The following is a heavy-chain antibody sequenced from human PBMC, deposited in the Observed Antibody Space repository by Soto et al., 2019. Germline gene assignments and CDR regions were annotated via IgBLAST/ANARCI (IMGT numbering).Heavy chain of an antibody. V-gene: IGHV3-53*01. CDR1: GFTVSSNY. J-gene: IGHJ4*02. Sequence: GGSLRLSCAASGFTVSSNYMSWVRQAPGKGLQWVSVIYSSGSTYYADSVKGRFTISRDTSKNQFSLKLSSVTAADTAVYYCARASGSYPFDYWGQGTLVTVSS. CDR2: IYSSGST. CDR3: ARASGSYPFDY. D-gene: IGHD1-26*01.